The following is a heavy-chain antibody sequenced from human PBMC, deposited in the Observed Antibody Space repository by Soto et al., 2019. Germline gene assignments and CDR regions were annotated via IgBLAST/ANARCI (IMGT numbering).Heavy chain of an antibody. J-gene: IGHJ5*02. Sequence: GASVKVSCKASGGTFSSYAISWVRQAPGQGLEWMGGIIPIFGTANYAQKFQGRVTITADESTSTAYMELSSLRSEDTAVYYCARDWEIWYRSSYRYNWFDPWGQGTLVTVSS. D-gene: IGHD6-6*01. V-gene: IGHV1-69*13. CDR3: ARDWEIWYRSSYRYNWFDP. CDR1: GGTFSSYA. CDR2: IIPIFGTA.